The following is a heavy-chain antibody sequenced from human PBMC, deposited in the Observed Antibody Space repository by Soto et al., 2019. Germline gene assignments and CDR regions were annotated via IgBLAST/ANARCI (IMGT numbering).Heavy chain of an antibody. V-gene: IGHV3-30*18. Sequence: QVQLVESGGGVVQPGRSLRLSCAASGFSFSNYGMHWVRPAPGKGLEWVAVISYDGSNKYYVDSVKGRFTIFRDNSKNTVFLQMSSLRAEDTAVYYSTKGVLKSFSDSYVLGGAYDAFDIWGQGTLVTVSS. J-gene: IGHJ3*02. CDR1: GFSFSNYG. CDR3: TKGVLKSFSDSYVLGGAYDAFDI. CDR2: ISYDGSNK. D-gene: IGHD1-26*01.